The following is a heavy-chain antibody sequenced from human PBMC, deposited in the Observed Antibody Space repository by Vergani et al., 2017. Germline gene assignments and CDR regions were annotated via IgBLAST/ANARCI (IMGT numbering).Heavy chain of an antibody. CDR1: GYTLTELS. D-gene: IGHD3-9*01. CDR2: FDPEDGET. V-gene: IGHV1-24*01. J-gene: IGHJ4*02. CDR3: ARQSHLDILAGYSPPGY. Sequence: QVQLVQSGAEVKKPGASVKVSCKVSGYTLTELSMNWVRQAPGKGLEWMGGFDPEDGETFYAQKFQGRVTMTEDTSTDTAYMELRSLRSDDTAVYYCARQSHLDILAGYSPPGYWGQGTLVTVSS.